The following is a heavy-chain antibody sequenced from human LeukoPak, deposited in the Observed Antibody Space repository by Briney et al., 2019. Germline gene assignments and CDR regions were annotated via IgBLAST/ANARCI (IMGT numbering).Heavy chain of an antibody. Sequence: ASVKVSCKASGYTFTSVDINWVRQAPGQGLEWMGWMNPNSGNTGYAQKFQGRVTMTRNTSISTAYMEVSSLRFEDTAVFYCGGGGSGWAIDYWGQGTLVTVSS. CDR2: MNPNSGNT. CDR3: GGGGSGWAIDY. CDR1: GYTFTSVD. V-gene: IGHV1-8*02. D-gene: IGHD6-19*01. J-gene: IGHJ4*02.